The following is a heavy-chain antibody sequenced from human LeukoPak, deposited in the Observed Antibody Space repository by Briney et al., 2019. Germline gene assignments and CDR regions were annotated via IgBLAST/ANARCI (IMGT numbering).Heavy chain of an antibody. D-gene: IGHD6-13*01. V-gene: IGHV3-30*04. CDR1: GFTFSGYA. CDR2: ISYDGSNK. CDR3: ARGYSSN. Sequence: GRSLRLSCAASGFTFSGYAMHWVRQAPGKGLEWVAVISYDGSNKYYADSVKGRFTISRDNSKNTLYLQMNSLRAEDTAVYYCARGYSSNWGQGTLVTVSS. J-gene: IGHJ4*02.